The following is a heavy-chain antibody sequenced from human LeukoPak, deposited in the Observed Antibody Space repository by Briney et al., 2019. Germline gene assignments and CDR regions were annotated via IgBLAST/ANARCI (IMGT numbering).Heavy chain of an antibody. D-gene: IGHD5-12*01. V-gene: IGHV3-33*01. CDR1: GFTFSSYG. J-gene: IGHJ4*02. Sequence: GRSLRLSCAASGFTFSSYGMHWVRQAPGKGLEWVAVIWYDGSNKYYADSVKGRFTISRDNSKNTLYLQMNSLRAEDTAVYYCARDAARSGYDGVLDYWGQGTLVTVPS. CDR2: IWYDGSNK. CDR3: ARDAARSGYDGVLDY.